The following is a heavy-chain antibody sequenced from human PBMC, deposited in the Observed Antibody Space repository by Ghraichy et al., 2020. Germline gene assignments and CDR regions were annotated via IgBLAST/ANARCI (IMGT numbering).Heavy chain of an antibody. CDR1: GFTVSSNY. D-gene: IGHD3-22*01. Sequence: GGSLRLSCAASGFTVSSNYVSWVRQAPGKGLEWVSVIYSGGTTYYADSVKGRFTISRDSSKNTLYLQMNSLRAEDTAVYYCARGLYVTSGFYSNWFDSWGQGTLVTVSS. CDR2: IYSGGTT. CDR3: ARGLYVTSGFYSNWFDS. J-gene: IGHJ5*01. V-gene: IGHV3-53*01.